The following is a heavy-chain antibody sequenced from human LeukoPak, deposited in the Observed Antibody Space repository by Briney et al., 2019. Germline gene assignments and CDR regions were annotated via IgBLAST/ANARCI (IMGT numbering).Heavy chain of an antibody. Sequence: GRSLRLSCAASGFTFSSYGMHWVRQAPGKGLEWVAVISYDGSNKYYADSVKGRFTISRDNSKNTLYLQMNSLGAEDTAVYYCAKGKRTYYYDSSGYYCDYWGQGTLVTVSS. V-gene: IGHV3-30*18. CDR1: GFTFSSYG. D-gene: IGHD3-22*01. CDR2: ISYDGSNK. J-gene: IGHJ4*02. CDR3: AKGKRTYYYDSSGYYCDY.